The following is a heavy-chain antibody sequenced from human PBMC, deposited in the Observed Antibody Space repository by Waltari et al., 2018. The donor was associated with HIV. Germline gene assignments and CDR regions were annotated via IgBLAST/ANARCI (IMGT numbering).Heavy chain of an antibody. CDR2: IYTSGST. CDR3: ARGGSYGGYYFDY. D-gene: IGHD4-17*01. J-gene: IGHJ4*02. V-gene: IGHV4-61*02. CDR1: GGSISSGSCY. Sequence: QVQLQESGPGLVKPSQTLSLTCTVYGGSISSGSCYWSWIRQPAGKGLEWIGRIYTSGSTNYNPSLKSRVTISVDTSKNQFSLKLSSVTAADTAVYYCARGGSYGGYYFDYWGQGTLVTVSS.